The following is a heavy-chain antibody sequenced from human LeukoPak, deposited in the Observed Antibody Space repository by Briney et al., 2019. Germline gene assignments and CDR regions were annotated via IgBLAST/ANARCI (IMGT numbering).Heavy chain of an antibody. CDR1: DGSINSYY. D-gene: IGHD6-19*01. J-gene: IGHJ4*02. CDR2: IYYNGNT. Sequence: SETLSLTCSVSDGSINSYYWNWIRRPPGKGLEWIGYIYYNGNTNYSPSLKSRVTISVDTSKNLFSLKLSSVTAADTAVYYCAREGGIAVAAIDYWGQGTLVTVSS. CDR3: AREGGIAVAAIDY. V-gene: IGHV4-59*01.